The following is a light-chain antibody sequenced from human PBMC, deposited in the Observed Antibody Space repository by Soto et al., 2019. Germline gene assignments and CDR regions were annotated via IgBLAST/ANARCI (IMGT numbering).Light chain of an antibody. Sequence: EIVMTQSPATLSVSPGERVTLSCRASQSIRSHLAWYQQKTGQAPRLLIFESSTRATGIPDRFSGSGSGTEFTLTISSLQPDDFATYYCQQYNGTFGQGTRLEIK. CDR2: ESS. V-gene: IGKV3-15*01. CDR3: QQYNGT. J-gene: IGKJ5*01. CDR1: QSIRSH.